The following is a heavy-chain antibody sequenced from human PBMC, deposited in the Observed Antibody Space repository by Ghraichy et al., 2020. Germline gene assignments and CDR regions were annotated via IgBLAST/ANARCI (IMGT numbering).Heavy chain of an antibody. Sequence: GGSLRLSCAASGFTFSNYWMSWVRQAPGKGLEWVANIKEDGRDKWYGDSVKGRFTVSRDNAKNSMFLQMNSLRAEDTAVYYCARDRDGKDYWGQGTLVTVSS. V-gene: IGHV3-7*01. J-gene: IGHJ4*02. D-gene: IGHD3-10*01. CDR2: IKEDGRDK. CDR3: ARDRDGKDY. CDR1: GFTFSNYW.